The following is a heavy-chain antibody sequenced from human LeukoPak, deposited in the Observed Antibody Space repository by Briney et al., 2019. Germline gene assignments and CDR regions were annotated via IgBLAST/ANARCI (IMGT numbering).Heavy chain of an antibody. CDR2: IWYDGSNK. D-gene: IGHD6-19*01. CDR3: ARDKYSSGWRNSNWFDP. CDR1: GFTFSSYG. J-gene: IGHJ5*02. V-gene: IGHV3-33*01. Sequence: GGSLRLSCAASGFTFSSYGMHWVCQAPGKGLEWVAVIWYDGSNKYYADSVKGRFTISRDNSKNTLYLQMNSLRAEDTAVYYCARDKYSSGWRNSNWFDPWGQGTLVTVSS.